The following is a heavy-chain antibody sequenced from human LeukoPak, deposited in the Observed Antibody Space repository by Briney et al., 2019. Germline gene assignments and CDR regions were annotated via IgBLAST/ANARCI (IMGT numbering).Heavy chain of an antibody. J-gene: IGHJ4*02. V-gene: IGHV3-23*01. CDR3: ATTKQARRYFDY. CDR1: GFTFSSNA. CDR2: ISGSGGNT. Sequence: GGSLRLSCAGSGFTFSSNALSWVRQAPGKRLEWVSAISGSGGNTYYADSVRGRFTISRDNSKNTLYLQMNTLRAEDTAVYYCATTKQARRYFDYWGQGTLVTVSS. D-gene: IGHD1-1*01.